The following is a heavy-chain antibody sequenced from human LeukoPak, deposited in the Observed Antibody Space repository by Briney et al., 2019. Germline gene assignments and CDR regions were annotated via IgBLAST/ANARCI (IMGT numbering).Heavy chain of an antibody. V-gene: IGHV3-23*01. J-gene: IGHJ4*02. CDR3: AKRNYDFWSGYYIRAENHFDY. D-gene: IGHD3-3*01. CDR2: ISGSGGGT. Sequence: PGGSLRLSCAASGFTFSSYAMSWVRQAPGKGLEWVSAISGSGGGTYYTDSVKGRFTISRDNSKDILYLQMNSLRAEDTAVYYCAKRNYDFWSGYYIRAENHFDYWGQGTLVTVSS. CDR1: GFTFSSYA.